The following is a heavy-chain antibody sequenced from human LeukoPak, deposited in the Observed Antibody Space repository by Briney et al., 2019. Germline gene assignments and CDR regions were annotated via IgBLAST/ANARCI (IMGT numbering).Heavy chain of an antibody. V-gene: IGHV1-2*02. Sequence: GASVKVSCKASGYTFTAYYVYWGRQAPGQGPEWMGWINPNSGGTKYAQKFQGRVTMTRDTSISTAYMELNRLTSDDTAIYYCARGLEWDPWGQGTMVTVSS. CDR2: INPNSGGT. D-gene: IGHD3-3*01. J-gene: IGHJ3*01. CDR1: GYTFTAYY. CDR3: ARGLEWDP.